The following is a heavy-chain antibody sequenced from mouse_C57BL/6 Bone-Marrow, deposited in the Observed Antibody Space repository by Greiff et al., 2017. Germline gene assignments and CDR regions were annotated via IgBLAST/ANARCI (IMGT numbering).Heavy chain of an antibody. Sequence: VQLQESGPGLVQPSQSLSITCTVSGFSLTSYGVHWVRQSPGKGLEWLGVIWRGGSTDYNAAFMSRLSITKDNSKSQVFFKMNSLQADDTAIYYCAKNRLYDYDGYFDVWGTGTTVTVSS. D-gene: IGHD2-4*01. CDR2: IWRGGST. J-gene: IGHJ1*03. V-gene: IGHV2-5*01. CDR1: GFSLTSYG. CDR3: AKNRLYDYDGYFDV.